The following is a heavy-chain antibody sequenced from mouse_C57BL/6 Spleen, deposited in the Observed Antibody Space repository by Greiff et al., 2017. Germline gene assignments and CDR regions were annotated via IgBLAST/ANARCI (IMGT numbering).Heavy chain of an antibody. V-gene: IGHV14-4*01. Sequence: EVKLQESGAELVRPGASVKLSCTASGFNIKDDYMHWVKQRPEQGLEWIGWIDPENGDTEYASKFQGKATITADTSSNTAYLQLSSLTSEDTAVYYCTIFTTVVATGDYWGQGTTLTVSS. CDR3: TIFTTVVATGDY. D-gene: IGHD1-1*01. CDR2: IDPENGDT. CDR1: GFNIKDDY. J-gene: IGHJ2*01.